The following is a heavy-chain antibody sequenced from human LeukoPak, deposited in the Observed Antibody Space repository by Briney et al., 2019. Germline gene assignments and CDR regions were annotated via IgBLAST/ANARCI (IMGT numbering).Heavy chain of an antibody. CDR2: ISSSSSYI. Sequence: PGGSLRLSCAASGFTFSSYSMNWVRQAPGKGLEWVSSISSSSSYIYYADSVKGRFTISRDNAKNSLYLQMNSLRAEDTAVYYCARAGYYYDSSGYNYYFDYWGQGTLVTVSS. J-gene: IGHJ4*02. D-gene: IGHD3-22*01. CDR1: GFTFSSYS. CDR3: ARAGYYYDSSGYNYYFDY. V-gene: IGHV3-21*01.